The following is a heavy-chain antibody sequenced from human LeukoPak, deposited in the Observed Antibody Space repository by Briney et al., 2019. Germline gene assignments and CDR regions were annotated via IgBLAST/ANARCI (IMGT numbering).Heavy chain of an antibody. V-gene: IGHV3-48*02. CDR2: IGSGSSLI. CDR1: GFTFSSYN. Sequence: QPGGSLRLSCAASGFTFSSYNMNWVRQAPGKGLEWVSFIGSGSSLIYYADSVKGRFTISRDDAKNSLFLQMNSLRDEDTAVFYCARARANNYYYYGMDVWGQGTTVTVSS. CDR3: ARARANNYYYYGMDV. J-gene: IGHJ6*02.